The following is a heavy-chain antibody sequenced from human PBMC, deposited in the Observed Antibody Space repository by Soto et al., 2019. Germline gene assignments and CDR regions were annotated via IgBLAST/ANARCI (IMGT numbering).Heavy chain of an antibody. CDR2: IFYSGST. CDR1: GGSISSSVYY. Sequence: SETLSLTCTVSGGSISSSVYYWGWIRQPPGKGLEWIGNIFYSGSTYYNPSLKSRATISVDMSKNQFSLKLSSVTAADTSVYYCASLSTYYYISRYWGQGTLVTVSS. J-gene: IGHJ4*02. CDR3: ASLSTYYYISRY. V-gene: IGHV4-39*01. D-gene: IGHD3-22*01.